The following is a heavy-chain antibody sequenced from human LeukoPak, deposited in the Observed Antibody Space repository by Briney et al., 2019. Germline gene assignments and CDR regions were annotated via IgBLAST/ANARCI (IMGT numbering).Heavy chain of an antibody. D-gene: IGHD3-10*01. V-gene: IGHV7-4-1*02. CDR2: INTNTGNP. CDR1: GYTFTSYD. CDR3: ARDPERINYYGSGSYLDY. J-gene: IGHJ4*02. Sequence: ASVKVSCKASGYTFTSYDINWVRQAPGQGLEWMGWINTNTGNPTYAQGFTGRFVFSLDTSVSTAYLQISSLKAEDTAVYYCARDPERINYYGSGSYLDYWGQGTLVTVSS.